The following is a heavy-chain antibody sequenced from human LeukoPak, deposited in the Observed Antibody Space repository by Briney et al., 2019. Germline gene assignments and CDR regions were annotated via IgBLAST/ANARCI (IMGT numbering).Heavy chain of an antibody. V-gene: IGHV3-23*01. J-gene: IGHJ4*02. D-gene: IGHD1-26*01. CDR3: AKDSGVGANPGVYY. Sequence: GGSLRLSCGASGFTFSAYAMDWVRQVPGKGLEWVSVISASGDRTFYADSVKGRFTISRDNSKNTLYLQMNSLTAEDTATYYCAKDSGVGANPGVYYWGQGTLVTVSS. CDR2: ISASGDRT. CDR1: GFTFSAYA.